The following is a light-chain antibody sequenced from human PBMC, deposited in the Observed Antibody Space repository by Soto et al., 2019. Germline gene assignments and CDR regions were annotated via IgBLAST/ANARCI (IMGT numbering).Light chain of an antibody. CDR3: QQYGSSPT. CDR1: QSVGDN. CDR2: GAS. Sequence: EIVMTQSPAPLSVSPGERATLSCRASQSVGDNLAWYQRQPGQPPRLLIYGASSRATGIPDRFSGSGSGTDFTLTISRLEPEDFAVYYCQQYGSSPTLGQGTKVDI. J-gene: IGKJ1*01. V-gene: IGKV3-20*01.